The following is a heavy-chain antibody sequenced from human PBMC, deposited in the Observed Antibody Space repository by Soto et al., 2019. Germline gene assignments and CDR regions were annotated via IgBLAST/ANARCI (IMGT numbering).Heavy chain of an antibody. CDR3: NYYDSSGYYSFDY. CDR2: IIPIFGTA. J-gene: IGHJ4*02. V-gene: IGHV1-69*06. D-gene: IGHD3-22*01. CDR1: GGTFSSYA. Sequence: VASVKVSCKASGGTFSSYAISWVRQAPGQGLEWMGGIIPIFGTANYAQKFQGRVTITADKSTGTAYMELSSLRSEDTAVYYCNYYDSSGYYSFDYWGQGTLVTVSS.